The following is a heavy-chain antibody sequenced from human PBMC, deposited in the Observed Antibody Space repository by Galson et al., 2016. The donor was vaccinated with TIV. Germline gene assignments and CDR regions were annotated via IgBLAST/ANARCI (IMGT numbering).Heavy chain of an antibody. Sequence: SLRLSCAASGFSFEDYAMHWVRQTPGKGLEWVSVISWKSYYINYAGSVKGRFTMSRDNAKNSLYLQMNSLRPEDTAFYYCVKGDYHGSGCYCDYWGRGTLVTVSS. D-gene: IGHD3-10*01. V-gene: IGHV3-9*01. J-gene: IGHJ4*02. CDR1: GFSFEDYA. CDR3: VKGDYHGSGCYCDY. CDR2: ISWKSYYI.